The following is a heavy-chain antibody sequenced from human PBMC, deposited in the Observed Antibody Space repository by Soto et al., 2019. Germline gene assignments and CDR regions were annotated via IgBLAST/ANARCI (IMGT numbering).Heavy chain of an antibody. V-gene: IGHV4-59*01. D-gene: IGHD2-21*01. CDR1: GGSIRSYY. Sequence: QVQLQESGPGLVKPSETLSLTCTVSGGSIRSYYWSWIRQPPGKGLEWIGYIYYSGSTNYNPSLKSRVTISVDTSKNQFSLKLSSVTAADTAVYYCAREGETASFDYWGQGTLVTVSS. CDR2: IYYSGST. CDR3: AREGETASFDY. J-gene: IGHJ4*02.